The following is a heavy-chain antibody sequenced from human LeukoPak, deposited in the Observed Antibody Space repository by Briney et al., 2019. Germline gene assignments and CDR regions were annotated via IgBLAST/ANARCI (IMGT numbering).Heavy chain of an antibody. D-gene: IGHD3-3*01. V-gene: IGHV7-4-1*02. J-gene: IGHJ6*02. Sequence: VASVKVSCTASGYTFTSYAMNWVRQAPGQGLEWMGWINTNTGNPTYAQGFTGRFVFSLDTSVSTAYLQISSLKAEDTAVYYCARDLPYYDFWSGTYGMDVWGQGTTVTVSS. CDR1: GYTFTSYA. CDR3: ARDLPYYDFWSGTYGMDV. CDR2: INTNTGNP.